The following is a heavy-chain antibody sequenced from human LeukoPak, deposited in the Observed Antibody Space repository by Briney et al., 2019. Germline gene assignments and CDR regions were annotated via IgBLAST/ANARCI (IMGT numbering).Heavy chain of an antibody. Sequence: SETLSLTCVVSGGSISSGGYSWSWIRQPPGKGLEWIGYIYHGGNTYYNPSLKSRVTISVDRSKNQFSLKLSSVTAADTAVYYCARDWFGNWWDLDDYWGQGTLVTVSS. CDR2: IYHGGNT. V-gene: IGHV4-30-2*01. J-gene: IGHJ4*02. CDR3: ARDWFGNWWDLDDY. CDR1: GGSISSGGYS. D-gene: IGHD2-8*02.